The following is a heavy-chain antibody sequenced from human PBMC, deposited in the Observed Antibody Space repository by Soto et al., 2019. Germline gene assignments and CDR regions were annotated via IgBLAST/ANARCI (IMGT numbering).Heavy chain of an antibody. J-gene: IGHJ4*02. CDR2: ISGSGGST. CDR1: GFTFSSYA. D-gene: IGHD2-15*01. V-gene: IGHV3-23*01. CDR3: AKVFGCSGGSCYPILDY. Sequence: GGSLRLSCAASGFTFSSYAMSWVRQAPGKGLEWVSAISGSGGSTYYADSVKGRFTISGDNSKNTLYLQMNSLRAEDTAVYYCAKVFGCSGGSCYPILDYWGQGTLVTVYS.